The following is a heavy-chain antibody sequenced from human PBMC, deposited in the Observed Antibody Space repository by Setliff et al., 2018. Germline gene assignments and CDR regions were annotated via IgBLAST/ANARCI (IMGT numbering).Heavy chain of an antibody. J-gene: IGHJ4*02. V-gene: IGHV4-4*07. CDR2: IYVTEST. D-gene: IGHD3-10*01. CDR3: AASRAYTCAVEEWFLPKTFDF. CDR1: GDSISNYY. Sequence: SETLSLTCTVSGDSISNYYWNWIRQPAGKGLEWIGRIYVTESTKYNPSLKSRVTLSIDTSKNQFSLKLSSVTAADAALYYCAASRAYTCAVEEWFLPKTFDFWGQGSPVTVSS.